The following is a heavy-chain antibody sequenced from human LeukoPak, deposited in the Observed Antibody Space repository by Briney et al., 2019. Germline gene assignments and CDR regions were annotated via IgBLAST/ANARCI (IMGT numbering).Heavy chain of an antibody. D-gene: IGHD3-10*01. Sequence: SETLSLTCTVSGGSINSCTYYWSWIRQPAVKGLEWIGRFFTTGVTNYNPSLKSPVTISVDTSKNQFSLKLSSVTAAVTPVYYCARAGPRGDNTDVWGKGSTVTVSS. CDR1: GGSINSCTYY. CDR3: ARAGPRGDNTDV. CDR2: FFTTGVT. J-gene: IGHJ6*03. V-gene: IGHV4-61*02.